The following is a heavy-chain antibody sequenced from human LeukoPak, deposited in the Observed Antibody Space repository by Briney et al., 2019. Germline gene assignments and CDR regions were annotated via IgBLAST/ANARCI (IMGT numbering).Heavy chain of an antibody. Sequence: SSETLSLTCTVSGGSISSYYWSWIRQPAGKGLELIGRIYTSGSTNYNPSLKSRVTMSVDTSKNQFSLELSSVTAADTAVYYCARSPIYPDAFDIWGQGRMVTVSS. D-gene: IGHD2/OR15-2a*01. V-gene: IGHV4-4*07. CDR1: GGSISSYY. CDR3: ARSPIYPDAFDI. J-gene: IGHJ3*02. CDR2: IYTSGST.